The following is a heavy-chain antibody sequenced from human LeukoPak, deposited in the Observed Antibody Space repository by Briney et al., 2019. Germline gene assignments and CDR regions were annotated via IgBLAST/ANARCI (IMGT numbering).Heavy chain of an antibody. J-gene: IGHJ3*02. CDR2: ISSSGSTI. Sequence: PGGSLRLSCAASGFIFSNYEMNWVRQAPGKGLEWVSYISSSGSTIYYADSVKGRFTISRDNAKNSLYLEMNSLRAGDTAVYYRAPIYCSRGSCYSHAFDIWGQGPMVIVSS. CDR1: GFIFSNYE. D-gene: IGHD2-15*01. V-gene: IGHV3-48*03. CDR3: APIYCSRGSCYSHAFDI.